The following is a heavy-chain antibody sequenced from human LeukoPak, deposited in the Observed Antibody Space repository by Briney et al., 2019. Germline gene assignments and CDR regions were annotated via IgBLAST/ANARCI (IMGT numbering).Heavy chain of an antibody. D-gene: IGHD6-13*01. CDR1: GFTVSSNY. Sequence: GGSLRLSCAASGFTVSSNYMSWVRKAPGKGLEWVSVIYSDGSTYYADSVKGRFTISRDNSKNTLYLQMNSLRAEDTAVYYCARGHSAAGRAFDIWGQGTMVTVSS. J-gene: IGHJ3*02. V-gene: IGHV3-53*01. CDR2: IYSDGST. CDR3: ARGHSAAGRAFDI.